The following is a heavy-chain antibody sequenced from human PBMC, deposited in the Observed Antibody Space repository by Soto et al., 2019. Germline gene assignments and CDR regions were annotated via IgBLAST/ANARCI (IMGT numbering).Heavy chain of an antibody. V-gene: IGHV3-23*01. J-gene: IGHJ4*02. Sequence: RGSLRLSGAASGFTFSSYGISWIRLSPGKGLEWVSVISGGGDTTYYTPSVKGRFTISRDDFRNTLYLQMNSLRTEDTAIYYCAKLRDFVVLPAGILDYWGPGTLVTVSS. CDR1: GFTFSSYG. CDR3: AKLRDFVVLPAGILDY. CDR2: ISGGGDTT. D-gene: IGHD2-8*01.